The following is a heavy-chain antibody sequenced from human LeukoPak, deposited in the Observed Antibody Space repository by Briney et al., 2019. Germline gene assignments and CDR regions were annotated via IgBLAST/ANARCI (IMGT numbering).Heavy chain of an antibody. J-gene: IGHJ4*02. D-gene: IGHD1/OR15-1a*01. Sequence: GGSLRLSCAASGFTLGDYWMGWVRQAPGKGLEWVADIRQDGSAKYYVDSVKGRFTISRDNAENSLFLQMHSLRVEDTALYYCARELSWNKEDTWSGYTDCGGQGTLVTVTS. CDR3: ARELSWNKEDTWSGYTDC. CDR2: IRQDGSAK. V-gene: IGHV3-7*01. CDR1: GFTLGDYW.